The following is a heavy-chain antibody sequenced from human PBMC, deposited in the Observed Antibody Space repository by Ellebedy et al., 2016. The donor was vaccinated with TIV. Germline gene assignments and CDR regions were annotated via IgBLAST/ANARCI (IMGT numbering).Heavy chain of an antibody. V-gene: IGHV3-43*02. J-gene: IGHJ4*02. D-gene: IGHD6-13*01. Sequence: GESLKISCAASGFTFDDYAMLWVRPAPGQGLEWVSLISGDGGATYYADSVKGRFTVSRDNSENSLYLQMNSLRTEDTAFYYCAKDFFMGLSAAGLLNYWGQGTLVTVSS. CDR2: ISGDGGAT. CDR3: AKDFFMGLSAAGLLNY. CDR1: GFTFDDYA.